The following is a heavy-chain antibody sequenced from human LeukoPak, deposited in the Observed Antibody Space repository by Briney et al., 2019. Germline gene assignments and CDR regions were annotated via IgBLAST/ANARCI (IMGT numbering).Heavy chain of an antibody. D-gene: IGHD2-2*01. CDR2: INWNGGST. Sequence: PGGSLRLSCAASGFTLDDYGMSWVRQAPGKGLEWVSGINWNGGSTGYADSVKGRFTISRDNAKNSLFLQMNSLRAEDTALYYCARAYQRLWRGAFDIWGQGTKVTVS. J-gene: IGHJ3*02. CDR1: GFTLDDYG. CDR3: ARAYQRLWRGAFDI. V-gene: IGHV3-20*04.